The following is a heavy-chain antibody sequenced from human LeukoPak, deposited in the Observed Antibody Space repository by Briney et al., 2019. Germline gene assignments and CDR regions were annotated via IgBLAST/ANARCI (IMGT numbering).Heavy chain of an antibody. D-gene: IGHD3-22*01. CDR2: IYYSGST. CDR1: GGSISSGGYY. V-gene: IGHV4-61*08. Sequence: PSETLSLTCTVSGGSISSGGYYWSWIRQRPGKGLEWIGYIYYSGSTNYNPSLKSRVTISVDTSKNQFSLKLSSVTAADTAVYYCARDLTNYYDSSGDDAFDIWGQGTMVTVSS. CDR3: ARDLTNYYDSSGDDAFDI. J-gene: IGHJ3*02.